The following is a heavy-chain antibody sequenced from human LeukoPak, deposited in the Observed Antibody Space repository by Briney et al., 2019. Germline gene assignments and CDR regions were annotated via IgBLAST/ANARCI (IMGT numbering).Heavy chain of an antibody. J-gene: IGHJ4*02. CDR1: GFTLSSYW. D-gene: IGHD5-24*01. CDR3: AISTARWLQGPRFDY. CDR2: IKQDGSEK. Sequence: GGSLRLSCAASGFTLSSYWMSWVRQAPGKGLEWVANIKQDGSEKYYVDSVKGRFTISRDNSKNTLYLQMNSLRAEDTAVYYCAISTARWLQGPRFDYWGQGTLVTVSS. V-gene: IGHV3-7*01.